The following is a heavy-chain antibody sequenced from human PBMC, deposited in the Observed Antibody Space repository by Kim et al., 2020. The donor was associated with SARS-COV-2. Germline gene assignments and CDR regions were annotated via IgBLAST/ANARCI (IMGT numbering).Heavy chain of an antibody. J-gene: IGHJ4*02. D-gene: IGHD3-22*01. CDR1: GYTFTSYG. CDR2: ISAYNGNT. Sequence: ASVKVSCKASGYTFTSYGISWVRQAPGQGLEWMGWISAYNGNTNYAQKLQGRVTMTTDTSTSTAYMELRSLRSDDTAVYYCARAIQWRYYYDSSGYYRDDYWGQGTLVTVSS. CDR3: ARAIQWRYYYDSSGYYRDDY. V-gene: IGHV1-18*01.